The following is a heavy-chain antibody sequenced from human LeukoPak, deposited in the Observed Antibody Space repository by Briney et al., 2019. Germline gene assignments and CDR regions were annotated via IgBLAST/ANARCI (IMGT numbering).Heavy chain of an antibody. CDR2: INPNSGGT. CDR1: GYTFTGYY. Sequence: GASVKVSCKASGYTFTGYYMHWVRQAPGQGLEWMGWINPNSGGTNYAQKFQGRVTMTRDTSISTAYMELSRLRSDDTAVYYCARGGSRVLWFGELTFDSWGQGTLVTVSS. CDR3: ARGGSRVLWFGELTFDS. D-gene: IGHD3-10*01. V-gene: IGHV1-2*02. J-gene: IGHJ4*02.